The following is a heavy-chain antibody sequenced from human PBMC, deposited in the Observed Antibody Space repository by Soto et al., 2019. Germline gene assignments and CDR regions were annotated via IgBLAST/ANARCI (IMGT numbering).Heavy chain of an antibody. CDR3: ARERITIFGVVVDPEYYYYGMDV. D-gene: IGHD3-3*01. V-gene: IGHV3-33*01. J-gene: IGHJ6*02. CDR1: GFTFSSYG. Sequence: PGGSLRLSCAASGFTFSSYGMHWVRQAPGKGLEWVAVIWYDGSNKYYADSVKGRFTISRDNSKNTLYLQMNSLRAEDTAVYYCARERITIFGVVVDPEYYYYGMDVWGRRTTVTVSS. CDR2: IWYDGSNK.